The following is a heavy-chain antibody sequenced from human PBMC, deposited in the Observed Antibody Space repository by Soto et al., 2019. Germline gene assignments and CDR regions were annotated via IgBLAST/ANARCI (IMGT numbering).Heavy chain of an antibody. J-gene: IGHJ6*02. D-gene: IGHD3-10*01. V-gene: IGHV3-23*01. CDR1: GFTFSSYA. Sequence: EVQLLESGGGLVQPGGSLRLSCAASGFTFSSYAMSWVRQAPGKGLEWVSAISGSGGSTYYADSVKGRFTISRDNSKKNPQFQQNSRRAEDTTVYYYAAEGRLGRVISNYYYYGMDVWGQGTTVTVSS. CDR3: AAEGRLGRVISNYYYYGMDV. CDR2: ISGSGGST.